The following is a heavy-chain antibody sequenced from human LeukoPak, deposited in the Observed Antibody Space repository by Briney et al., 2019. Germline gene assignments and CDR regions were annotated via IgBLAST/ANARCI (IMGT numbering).Heavy chain of an antibody. D-gene: IGHD5-18*01. Sequence: GGSLRLSCAASGFTVSSNYMNWVRQAPGKGLEWVSVIYSGGSTNYADSVKGRFTIPRDSSKNTLYLQMNSLRADDTAVYYCIYGYTLDFWGQGTLVTVSS. CDR3: IYGYTLDF. V-gene: IGHV3-53*01. CDR2: IYSGGST. CDR1: GFTVSSNY. J-gene: IGHJ4*02.